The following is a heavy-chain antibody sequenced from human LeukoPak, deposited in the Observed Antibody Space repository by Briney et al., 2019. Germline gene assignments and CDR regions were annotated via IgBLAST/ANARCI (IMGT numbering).Heavy chain of an antibody. D-gene: IGHD3-10*01. V-gene: IGHV1-8*03. CDR1: GYTFTSNY. CDR2: MNPNSGNT. J-gene: IGHJ6*03. Sequence: ASVKVSCKAFGYTFTSNYMHWVRQATGQGLEWMGWMNPNSGNTGYAQKFQGRVTITRNTSISTAYMELSSLRSEDTAVYYCARGEHGSGSYFLYYYYYMDVWGKGTTVTVSS. CDR3: ARGEHGSGSYFLYYYYYMDV.